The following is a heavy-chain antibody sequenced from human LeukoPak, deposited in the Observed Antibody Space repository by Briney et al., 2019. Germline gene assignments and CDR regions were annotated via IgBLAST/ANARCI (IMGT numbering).Heavy chain of an antibody. CDR1: GFTFNTYA. J-gene: IGHJ4*02. Sequence: GGSLRLSCAASGFTFNTYAMSWVRQAPGKGLEWVSAISTGGVNTYYTDSVKGRFTISRDNSKNTLYLQMNSLRAEDTAVYYCARSWVPSATKPGDYWGQGTLVTVSS. CDR2: ISTGGVNT. D-gene: IGHD1-14*01. CDR3: ARSWVPSATKPGDY. V-gene: IGHV3-23*01.